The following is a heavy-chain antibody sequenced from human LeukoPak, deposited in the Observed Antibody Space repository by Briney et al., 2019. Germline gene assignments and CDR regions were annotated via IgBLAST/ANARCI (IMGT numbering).Heavy chain of an antibody. V-gene: IGHV4-4*07. J-gene: IGHJ4*02. D-gene: IGHD3-10*01. CDR1: GYSINSGYF. CDR2: IYTSGST. Sequence: SETLSLTCTVSGYSINSGYFWGWIRQPAGKGLEWIGRIYTSGSTNYNPSLKSRVTMSVDTSKNQFSLKLSSVTAADTAVYYCARDTYYGSGSYYYWGQGTLVTVSS. CDR3: ARDTYYGSGSYYY.